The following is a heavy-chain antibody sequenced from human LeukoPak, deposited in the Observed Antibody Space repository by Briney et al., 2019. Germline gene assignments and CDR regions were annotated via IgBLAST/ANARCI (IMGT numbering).Heavy chain of an antibody. V-gene: IGHV1-8*01. J-gene: IGHJ5*02. CDR2: MNPNSGNT. D-gene: IGHD2-15*01. CDR1: GFTFTSYD. CDR3: ARGRSAYCSGGSCYRNWFDP. Sequence: ASVKVSCKASGFTFTSYDINWVRQATGQGLEWMGWMNPNSGNTGYAQKFQGRVTMTRNTSISTAYMELSSLRSEDTAVYYCARGRSAYCSGGSCYRNWFDPWGQGTLVTVSS.